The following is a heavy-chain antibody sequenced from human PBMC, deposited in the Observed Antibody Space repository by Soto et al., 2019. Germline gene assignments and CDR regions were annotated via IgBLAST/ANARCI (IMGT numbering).Heavy chain of an antibody. CDR3: ARDGYSYGIDY. V-gene: IGHV4-31*03. CDR2: IYYSGST. CDR1: GGSISSGGYY. D-gene: IGHD5-18*01. J-gene: IGHJ4*02. Sequence: PSETLSLTCTVSGGSISSGGYYWSWIRQHPGKGLEWIGYIYYSGSTYYNPSLKSRVTISVDTSKNQFSLKLSSVTAADTAVYYCARDGYSYGIDYWGQGTLVTAPQ.